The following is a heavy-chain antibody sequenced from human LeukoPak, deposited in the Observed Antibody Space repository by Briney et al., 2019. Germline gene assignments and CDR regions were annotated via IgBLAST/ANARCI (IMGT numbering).Heavy chain of an antibody. CDR3: ARHDYSNSWFDP. CDR1: GGSISSSSYY. J-gene: IGHJ5*02. V-gene: IGHV4-39*01. D-gene: IGHD4-11*01. Sequence: SETLSLTCTVPGGSISSSSYYWGWIRQPPGKGLEWIGSIYYIGSTYYNPSLKSRVTISVDTSKNQFSLKLSSVTAADTAMLYCARHDYSNSWFDPWGQGTLVTVSS. CDR2: IYYIGST.